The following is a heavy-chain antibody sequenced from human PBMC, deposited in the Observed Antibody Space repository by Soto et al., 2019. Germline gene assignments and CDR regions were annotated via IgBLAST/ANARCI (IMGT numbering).Heavy chain of an antibody. V-gene: IGHV3-74*03. D-gene: IGHD3-16*01. CDR3: ARGLGGNP. CDR1: AFSFSTSW. J-gene: IGHJ5*02. Sequence: HPGGSLRLSCAASAFSFSTSWMHWVRQAPGNGLLWVSRINTDGTITTYADSVKGRFTVSRDNAKNTLYLQMNSLRVEDTAMYYCARGLGGNPWGQGTLVTVSS. CDR2: INTDGTIT.